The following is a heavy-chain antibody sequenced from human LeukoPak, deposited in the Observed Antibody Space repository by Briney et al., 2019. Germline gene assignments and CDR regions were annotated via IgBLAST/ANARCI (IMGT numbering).Heavy chain of an antibody. Sequence: GGALRLSCAASGFTFSSYAMSWVRQAPGKGLEWVSAIRDSGSSTHYADSVKGRFTTSRDNSKNTLFLQMNSLRAEDTAIYYCAKYGPQDSGSSHFDYWAREPWSPSPQ. CDR1: GFTFSSYA. CDR3: AKYGPQDSGSSHFDY. CDR2: IRDSGSST. J-gene: IGHJ4*02. D-gene: IGHD1-26*01. V-gene: IGHV3-23*01.